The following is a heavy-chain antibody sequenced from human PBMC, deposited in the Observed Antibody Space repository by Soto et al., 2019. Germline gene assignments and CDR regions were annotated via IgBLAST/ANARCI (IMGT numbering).Heavy chain of an antibody. CDR1: GFTFSTYW. J-gene: IGHJ4*02. V-gene: IGHV3-74*01. D-gene: IGHD6-19*01. Sequence: EVQVVESGGGLVQPGGSPRLSCAASGFTFSTYWMHWVRQAPGKGLVWVSRINNDGSSTTYADSVKGRFTISRDNAKNTLYLQMNSLRAEDTAVYYCARDRGTGWYYFDYWGQGTLVTVSS. CDR3: ARDRGTGWYYFDY. CDR2: INNDGSST.